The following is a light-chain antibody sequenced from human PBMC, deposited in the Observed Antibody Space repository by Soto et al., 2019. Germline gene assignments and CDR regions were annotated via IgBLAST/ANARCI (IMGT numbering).Light chain of an antibody. CDR3: SSYTSRSTFV. Sequence: PVLTNPAYGNRAARRGSTISRKGSSSDVGGYNYVSWYQQHPDKAPKLMIYDVSNRPSGVSNRFSGSKSGNTASLTISGLQAEDEAVFYCSSYTSRSTFVFRSGTKVTVL. CDR1: SSDVGGYNY. J-gene: IGLJ1*01. V-gene: IGLV2-14*01. CDR2: DVS.